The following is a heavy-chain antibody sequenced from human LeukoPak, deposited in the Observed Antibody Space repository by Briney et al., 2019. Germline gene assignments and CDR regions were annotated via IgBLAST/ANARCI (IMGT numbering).Heavy chain of an antibody. CDR2: IYHSGST. CDR1: GYSISSGYY. J-gene: IGHJ6*03. CDR3: ARVFDSGSQAYFYYMDV. Sequence: SETLSLTCTVSGYSISSGYYWGWIRQPPGKGLEWIGSIYHSGSTYYNPSLKSRVTMSVDTSKNQFSLKVSSVTAADTAVYYCARVFDSGSQAYFYYMDVWGKGTTVTIFS. V-gene: IGHV4-38-2*02. D-gene: IGHD3-10*01.